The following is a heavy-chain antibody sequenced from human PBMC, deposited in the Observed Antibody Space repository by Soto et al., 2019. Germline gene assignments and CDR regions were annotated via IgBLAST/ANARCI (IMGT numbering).Heavy chain of an antibody. J-gene: IGHJ4*02. Sequence: GGSLRLSCAASGFTFSSYGMHWVRQAPGKGLEWVAVISYDGSNKYYADSVKGRFTISRDNSKNTLYLQTNSLRAEDTAVYYCAKDRGDYYDSSGQPWYWGQGTLVTVSS. CDR1: GFTFSSYG. V-gene: IGHV3-30*18. CDR3: AKDRGDYYDSSGQPWY. D-gene: IGHD3-22*01. CDR2: ISYDGSNK.